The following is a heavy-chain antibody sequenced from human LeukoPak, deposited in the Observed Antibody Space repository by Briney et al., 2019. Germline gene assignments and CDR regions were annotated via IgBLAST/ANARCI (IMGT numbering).Heavy chain of an antibody. CDR1: GFTFSSYE. D-gene: IGHD3-22*01. Sequence: PGGSLRLSCAASGFTFSSYEMNWVRQAPGKGLEWVSYISSSGSTIYYADSVKGRFTIYRDNAKNSLYLQMNSLRTEDTAVYYCARSPPPYYYDSSGYSPLDYWGQGTLVTVSP. V-gene: IGHV3-48*03. CDR3: ARSPPPYYYDSSGYSPLDY. CDR2: ISSSGSTI. J-gene: IGHJ4*02.